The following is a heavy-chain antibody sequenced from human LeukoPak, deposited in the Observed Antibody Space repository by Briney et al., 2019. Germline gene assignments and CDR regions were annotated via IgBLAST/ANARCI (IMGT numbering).Heavy chain of an antibody. CDR2: IIPILGIA. Sequence: SVKLSCKASGGTFSSYTISWVRQAPGQGLEWMGRIIPILGIANYAQKFQGRVTITADKSTSTAYMELSSLRSEDTAVYYCAREVVADPFDYWGQGTLVTVSS. CDR3: AREVVADPFDY. CDR1: GGTFSSYT. V-gene: IGHV1-69*04. J-gene: IGHJ4*02. D-gene: IGHD2-15*01.